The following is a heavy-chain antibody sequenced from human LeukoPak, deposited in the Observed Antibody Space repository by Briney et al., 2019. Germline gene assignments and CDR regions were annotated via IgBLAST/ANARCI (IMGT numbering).Heavy chain of an antibody. J-gene: IGHJ4*02. CDR3: ASGREITATLPY. CDR1: GCSISSYY. V-gene: IGHV4-59*06. Sequence: PSETLSLTCTVSGCSISSYYWSWIRQHPGKGLEWIGYIYYSGSTYYNPSLKSRVSISVDTSKNQLSLNLNSVTAADTAVYYCASGREITATLPYWGQGPLLTVSS. CDR2: IYYSGST. D-gene: IGHD1-20*01.